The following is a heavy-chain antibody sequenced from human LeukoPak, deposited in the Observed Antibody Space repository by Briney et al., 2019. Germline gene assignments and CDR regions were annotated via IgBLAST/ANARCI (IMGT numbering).Heavy chain of an antibody. D-gene: IGHD2-15*01. J-gene: IGHJ4*02. CDR1: GFTFSSYS. CDR3: ARARKVVVVAGWGAPDY. CDR2: ISSNRSYI. Sequence: PGGSLRLSCAASGFTFSSYSMNWVRQAPGKGLEWVSSISSNRSYIYYADSVKGRFTISRDNAKNSLYLQMNSLRAEDTAVYYCARARKVVVVAGWGAPDYWGQGTLVTVSS. V-gene: IGHV3-21*01.